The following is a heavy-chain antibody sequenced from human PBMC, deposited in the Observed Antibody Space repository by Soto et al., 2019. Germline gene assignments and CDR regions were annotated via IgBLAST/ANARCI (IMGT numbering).Heavy chain of an antibody. Sequence: QLQLQESGPGLVKPSETLSLTCFVSGGSISSNNYYWGWIRQPPGKGLEWIGSMSYSRSTYYNPSLKSRVTISVDTSKNHFSLKLTSVTAADTAVYYCASHLQPTNWGGGYFDYWGQGPLVTVSS. V-gene: IGHV4-39*02. CDR1: GGSISSNNYY. J-gene: IGHJ4*02. CDR2: MSYSRST. D-gene: IGHD7-27*01. CDR3: ASHLQPTNWGGGYFDY.